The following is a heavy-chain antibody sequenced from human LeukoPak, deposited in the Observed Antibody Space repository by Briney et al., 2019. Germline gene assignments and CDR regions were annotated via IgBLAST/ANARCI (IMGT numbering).Heavy chain of an antibody. V-gene: IGHV3-30*03. D-gene: IGHD3-10*01. CDR3: ARVMRASILSYQYYYGMDV. Sequence: GRSLRLSCAASGFTFSSYGMHWVRQAPGKGLEWVAVISYDGSKYYADSVKGRFTISRDNSRNIMFLQMNGLRPDDTAVYFCARVMRASILSYQYYYGMDVWGKGSTVTVSS. CDR1: GFTFSSYG. J-gene: IGHJ6*04. CDR2: ISYDGSK.